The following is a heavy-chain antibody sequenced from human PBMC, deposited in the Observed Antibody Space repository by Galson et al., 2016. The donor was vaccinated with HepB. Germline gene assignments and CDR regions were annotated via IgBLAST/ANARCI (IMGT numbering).Heavy chain of an antibody. Sequence: SETLSLTCSVSGGSMRKYYWNWIRLSPGKSLEWIGYIYYTGSTNYNPSLDSRVTISLDTSKEHFSLTLGSVTAADTAVYYCARVPAEYGTFFDYYYGLDVWGQGTTVTVSS. D-gene: IGHD6-6*01. CDR2: IYYTGST. CDR3: ARVPAEYGTFFDYYYGLDV. J-gene: IGHJ6*02. CDR1: GGSMRKYY. V-gene: IGHV4-59*01.